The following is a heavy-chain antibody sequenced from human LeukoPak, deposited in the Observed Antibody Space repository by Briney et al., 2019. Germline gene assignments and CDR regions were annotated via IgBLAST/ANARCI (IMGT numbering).Heavy chain of an antibody. CDR1: GYSFTSYW. CDR3: AASTSSGSDY. V-gene: IGHV5-10-1*01. CDR2: IDPSDSYT. D-gene: IGHD3-10*01. Sequence: GESLKISCKGSGYSFTSYWISCVRQMPGKVLEWMGRIDPSDSYTNYSPSFQGHVTISADKSISTAYLQWSSLKASDTAMYYCAASTSSGSDYWGQGTLVTVSS. J-gene: IGHJ4*02.